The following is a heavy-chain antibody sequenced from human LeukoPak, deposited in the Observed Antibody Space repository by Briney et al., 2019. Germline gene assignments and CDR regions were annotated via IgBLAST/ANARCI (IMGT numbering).Heavy chain of an antibody. D-gene: IGHD3-10*01. Sequence: TSETVSLKCTVSSGSINGYYWRWLPQPQGKGLEWIGNIVFRGTTNYTPTLKSRVTISADTSTSQFFLKLSTVTAADTAVYYCARSNYYWSGSYSEVDYWGQGTLVTVSS. CDR3: ARSNYYWSGSYSEVDY. V-gene: IGHV4-59*01. CDR2: IVFRGTT. CDR1: SGSINGYY. J-gene: IGHJ4*02.